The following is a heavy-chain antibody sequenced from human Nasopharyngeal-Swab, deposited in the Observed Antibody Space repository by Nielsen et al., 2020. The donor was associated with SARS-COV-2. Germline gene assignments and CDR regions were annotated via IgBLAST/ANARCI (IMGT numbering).Heavy chain of an antibody. CDR1: GYRFTSYW. J-gene: IGHJ4*02. Sequence: GESPKIPSKGSGYRFTSYWIGWVRQTPGKGLEWMGIFYPGDSDTRYSPSFQGQVTISADKFISTAYLQWSSLKTSDTAMYYCARHLEQGIDYWGQGTLVTVSS. CDR2: FYPGDSDT. CDR3: ARHLEQGIDY. D-gene: IGHD3-3*01. V-gene: IGHV5-51*01.